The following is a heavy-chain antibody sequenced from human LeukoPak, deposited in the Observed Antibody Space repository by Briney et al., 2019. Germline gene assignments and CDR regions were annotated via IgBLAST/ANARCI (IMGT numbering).Heavy chain of an antibody. D-gene: IGHD5-24*01. J-gene: IGHJ4*02. V-gene: IGHV3-48*03. CDR2: IRSIGSTI. Sequence: GGSLRLSWAASGFTLISYEINWVRQPQGKGLGWVSYIRSIGSTIYYADSVKGRFTISRDNAKNSLYLQMNSLRAEDTAVYYCARAKRDGYNSFDYGGQGTLVTVS. CDR3: ARAKRDGYNSFDY. CDR1: GFTLISYE.